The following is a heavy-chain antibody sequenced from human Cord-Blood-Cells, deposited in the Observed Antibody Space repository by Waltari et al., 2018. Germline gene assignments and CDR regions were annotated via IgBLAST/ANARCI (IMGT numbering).Heavy chain of an antibody. CDR1: GFSLSNARMG. CDR2: IFSNDEK. Sequence: QVTLKESGPVLVKPTETLTLTCTVSGFSLSNARMGVSWIRQPPGKALEWLAHIFSNDEKSYSTSLKSRLTNSKDTTKSQVILTMTNMDPVDTATYYCARGTAYYDILTGYTYYYCYMDVWGKGTTVTVSS. D-gene: IGHD3-9*01. V-gene: IGHV2-26*01. J-gene: IGHJ6*03. CDR3: ARGTAYYDILTGYTYYYCYMDV.